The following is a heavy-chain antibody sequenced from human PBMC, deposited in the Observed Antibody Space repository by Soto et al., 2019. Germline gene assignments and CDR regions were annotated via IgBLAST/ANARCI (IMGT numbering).Heavy chain of an antibody. CDR2: IYHSGST. V-gene: IGHV4-30-2*01. J-gene: IGHJ3*02. D-gene: IGHD3-16*02. CDR3: ARGGFITFGGVIVNQGAFDI. CDR1: GGPISSGGYS. Sequence: PSGTLSLTCAVSGGPISSGGYSWSWIRQPPGKGLEWIGYIYHSGSTYYNPSLKSRVTISVDRSKNQFSLKLSSVTAADTAVYYCARGGFITFGGVIVNQGAFDICGQGTMVTVSS.